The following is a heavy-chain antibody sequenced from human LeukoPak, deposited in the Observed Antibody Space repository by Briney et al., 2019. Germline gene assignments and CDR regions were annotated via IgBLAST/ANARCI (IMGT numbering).Heavy chain of an antibody. V-gene: IGHV3-11*06. CDR3: ARGPDSSSVWYFDY. D-gene: IGHD6-13*01. CDR2: ISSSSSYT. CDR1: GFTFSDYY. J-gene: IGHJ4*02. Sequence: PGGSLRLSCAASGFTFSDYYMSWIRQAPGKGLEWVSYISSSSSYTNYADSVKGRFTISRDNAKNLLYLQMNCLRAEDTAVYYCARGPDSSSVWYFDYWGQGTLVTVSS.